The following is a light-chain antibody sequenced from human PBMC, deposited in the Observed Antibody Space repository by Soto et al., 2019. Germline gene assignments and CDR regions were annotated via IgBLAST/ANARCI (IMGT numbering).Light chain of an antibody. J-gene: IGKJ1*01. Sequence: EIVMTQSPATLSVSPGERATLSCRASQSVSSNLAWYQQKPGQAPRLLISGASTRATGIPARFSGSGSGTEFTLTISSMQSEDFAVYCCQQYNYWPPWTFGQGTKVEIK. V-gene: IGKV3-15*01. CDR2: GAS. CDR3: QQYNYWPPWT. CDR1: QSVSSN.